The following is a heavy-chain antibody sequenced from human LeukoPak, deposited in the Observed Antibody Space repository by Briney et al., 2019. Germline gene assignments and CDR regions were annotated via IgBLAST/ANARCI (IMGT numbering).Heavy chain of an antibody. CDR1: GFTFSSYT. Sequence: GGSLRLSCTASGFTFSSYTMSWVRQAPGKGLKWVSTISTGGGNTYYADSVQGRFTVSRDDSKNTLYLQMNSLRAEDAAVYYCAKDGGLWISAHWGDSWGRGTLVTVSS. D-gene: IGHD2-2*03. J-gene: IGHJ4*02. V-gene: IGHV3-23*01. CDR3: AKDGGLWISAHWGDS. CDR2: ISTGGGNT.